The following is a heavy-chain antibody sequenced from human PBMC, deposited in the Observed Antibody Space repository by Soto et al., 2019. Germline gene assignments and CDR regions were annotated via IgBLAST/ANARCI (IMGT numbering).Heavy chain of an antibody. D-gene: IGHD1-7*01. CDR1: KFNFSPYW. J-gene: IGHJ6*03. CDR3: ARDRNYQHRDV. Sequence: GGSLRLSRSPSKFNFSPYWMHCVRQAPGKALMWVSLMTRDGSNTYADSLKVQYTISRANTTNTLYLNINSLRVDDTAVYYCARDRNYQHRDVWGNGTKGT. V-gene: IGHV3-74*01. CDR2: MTRDGSNT.